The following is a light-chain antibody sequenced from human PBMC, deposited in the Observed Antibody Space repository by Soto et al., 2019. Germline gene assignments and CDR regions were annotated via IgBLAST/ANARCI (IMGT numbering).Light chain of an antibody. V-gene: IGKV3-20*01. Sequence: EIVLTQSPGTLSLSPGERATLSCRASQSIRSSSLAWYQQKPGQAPRLLIYGGSSRATGIPDRFSGGGSGTDFSLTISRLETEDFSVYHCHQYGSSPLTFGGGTKVDIK. CDR1: QSIRSSS. CDR2: GGS. CDR3: HQYGSSPLT. J-gene: IGKJ4*01.